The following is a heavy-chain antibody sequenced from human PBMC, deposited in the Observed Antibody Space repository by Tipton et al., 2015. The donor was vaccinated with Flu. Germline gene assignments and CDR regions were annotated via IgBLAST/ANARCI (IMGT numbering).Heavy chain of an antibody. Sequence: TLSLTCSVSGGSISQYYWSWIRQPPGKGLEWIGYIYCTGSTHYNPSLKSRVIISVDTSQNVLSLQLSSVIAADTAVYYCARHRRSTLAHWGQGVLITVSS. V-gene: IGHV4-59*08. CDR3: ARHRRSTLAH. J-gene: IGHJ4*02. CDR2: IYCTGST. CDR1: GGSISQYY.